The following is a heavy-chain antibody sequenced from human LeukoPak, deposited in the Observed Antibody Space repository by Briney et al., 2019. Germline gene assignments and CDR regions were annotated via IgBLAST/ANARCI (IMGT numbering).Heavy chain of an antibody. CDR2: ISAYNGNT. CDR3: ARGSLEWLLYLHYFDY. V-gene: IGHV1-18*01. CDR1: GYTFTSYG. Sequence: ASVKVSCKASGYTFTSYGISWVRQAPGQGLEWMGWISAYNGNTNYAQKFQGRVTMTRDTSTSTVYMELSSLRSEDTAVYYCARGSLEWLLYLHYFDYWGQGTLVTVSS. J-gene: IGHJ4*02. D-gene: IGHD3-3*01.